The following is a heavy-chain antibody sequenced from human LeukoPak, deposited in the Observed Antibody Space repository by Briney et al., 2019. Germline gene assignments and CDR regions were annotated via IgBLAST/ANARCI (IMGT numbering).Heavy chain of an antibody. J-gene: IGHJ4*02. CDR3: AGGFGELGDFDY. CDR1: GFTFSSYE. CDR2: ISSSGSTI. V-gene: IGHV3-48*03. D-gene: IGHD3-10*01. Sequence: GGSVRLSCAASGFTFSSYEMNWVRQAPGKGLEWVSYISSSGSTIYYADSVKGRFTISRDNAKNSLYLQMNSLRAEDTAVYYCAGGFGELGDFDYWGQGTLVTVSS.